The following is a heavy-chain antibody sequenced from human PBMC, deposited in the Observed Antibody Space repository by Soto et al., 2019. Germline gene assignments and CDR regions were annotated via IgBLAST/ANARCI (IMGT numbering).Heavy chain of an antibody. Sequence: PSETLSLTCTVSGGSISSYYWSWIRQPPGKGLEWIGYIYYSATTNYNPSLKSRVTISVDTSKNQFSLKLTSVTAADTAVYYCARALWVPAGHICWFDPWGQGTLVTVS. CDR1: GGSISSYY. V-gene: IGHV4-59*01. CDR3: ARALWVPAGHICWFDP. CDR2: IYYSATT. J-gene: IGHJ5*02. D-gene: IGHD2-2*01.